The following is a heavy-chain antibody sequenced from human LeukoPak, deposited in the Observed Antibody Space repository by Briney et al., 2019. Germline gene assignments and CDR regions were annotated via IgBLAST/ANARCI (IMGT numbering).Heavy chain of an antibody. J-gene: IGHJ4*02. CDR1: GFTFSSYS. V-gene: IGHV3-48*01. CDR2: ISSSSSTI. CDR3: ARDADYGDYVRFPQFYY. Sequence: GSLRLSCAASGFTFSSYSMNWVRQAPGKGLAWVSSISSSSSTIYYTDSVKGRFTISRDNAKNSLYLQMNSLRAEDTAVYYCARDADYGDYVRFPQFYYWGQGALVTVFS. D-gene: IGHD4-17*01.